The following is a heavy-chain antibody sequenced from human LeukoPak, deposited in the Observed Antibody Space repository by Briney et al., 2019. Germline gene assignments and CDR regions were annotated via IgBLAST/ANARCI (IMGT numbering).Heavy chain of an antibody. Sequence: GGSLRLSCAASGFTFSSFEMSWVRQAPGKGLEWVGRIKSKTDGGTTDYAAPVKGRFTISRDDSKNTLYLQMNSLKTEDTAVYYCTTDPVFFFPNWGQGTLVTVSS. CDR2: IKSKTDGGTT. D-gene: IGHD3-3*01. J-gene: IGHJ4*02. V-gene: IGHV3-15*01. CDR1: GFTFSSFE. CDR3: TTDPVFFFPN.